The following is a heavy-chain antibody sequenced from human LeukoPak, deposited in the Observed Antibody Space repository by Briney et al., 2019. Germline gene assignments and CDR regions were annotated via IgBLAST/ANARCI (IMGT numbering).Heavy chain of an antibody. V-gene: IGHV3-30*18. D-gene: IGHD3-22*01. J-gene: IGHJ4*02. CDR2: ISYDGSNK. Sequence: GRSLRLSCAASGFTFSSYGMHWVRQAPGTGLEWVAVISYDGSNKYYADSVKGRFTISRDNSKNTLYLQMNSLRAEDTAVYYCAKGLIVVVITTPFDYWGQGTLVTVSS. CDR1: GFTFSSYG. CDR3: AKGLIVVVITTPFDY.